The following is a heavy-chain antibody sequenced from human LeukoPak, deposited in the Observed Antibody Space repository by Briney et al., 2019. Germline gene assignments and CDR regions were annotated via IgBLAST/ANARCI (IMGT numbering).Heavy chain of an antibody. J-gene: IGHJ4*02. CDR1: GFTFSNYH. CDR3: VKGMDIAMVSAFDY. V-gene: IGHV3-64D*09. CDR2: ISSNGGST. D-gene: IGHD5-18*01. Sequence: GGSLRLSCAASGFTFSNYHMTWVRQAPGKGLEYVSAISSNGGSTYYADSVKGRFTISRDNSKNTLYLQMSSLRAEDTAVYYCVKGMDIAMVSAFDYWGQGTLVTVSS.